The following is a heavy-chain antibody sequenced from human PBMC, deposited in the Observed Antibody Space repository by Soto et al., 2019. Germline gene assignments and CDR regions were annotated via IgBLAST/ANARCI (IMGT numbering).Heavy chain of an antibody. J-gene: IGHJ4*02. CDR2: ISYDGSNK. Sequence: LRLSCAASGFTFSSYGIHWVRQAPGKGLEWVALISYDGSNKYYADSVKGRFTISRDDSKNTLYLQMNSLRAEDTAMYYCAKDAPYYYDSSGYYGPFDYWGQGTLVTVSS. CDR3: AKDAPYYYDSSGYYGPFDY. CDR1: GFTFSSYG. D-gene: IGHD3-22*01. V-gene: IGHV3-30*18.